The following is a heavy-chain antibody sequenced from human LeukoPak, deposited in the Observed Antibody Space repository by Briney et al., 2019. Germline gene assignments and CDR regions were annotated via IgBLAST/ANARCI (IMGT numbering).Heavy chain of an antibody. CDR1: GFTCSSYW. J-gene: IGHJ4*02. Sequence: PGGSLRLSCVASGFTCSSYWMSWVRQAPGKGLQWVANIKQDGSAKHYVDSVKGRFTISRDNAKNSLYLQMNSLRAEDTAVYYCASGWYSDYWGQGTLVTVSS. V-gene: IGHV3-7*02. CDR2: IKQDGSAK. CDR3: ASGWYSDY. D-gene: IGHD6-19*01.